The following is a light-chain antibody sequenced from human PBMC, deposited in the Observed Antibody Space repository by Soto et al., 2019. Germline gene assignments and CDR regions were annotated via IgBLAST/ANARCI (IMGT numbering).Light chain of an antibody. J-gene: IGKJ1*01. CDR2: RAS. CDR3: QQYRTYSRT. CDR1: QTISTW. V-gene: IGKV1-5*02. Sequence: DIQMTQSPSTLSASVGDTVTIICRANQTISTWLAWYQQKPGEAPKLLIYRASTLQTGVPVRFSGSGSGTECTLTISSLQPDDFATYYCQQYRTYSRTFGQGTKVDI.